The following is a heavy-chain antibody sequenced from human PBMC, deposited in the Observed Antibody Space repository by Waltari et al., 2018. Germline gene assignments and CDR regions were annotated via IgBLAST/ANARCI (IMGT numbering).Heavy chain of an antibody. D-gene: IGHD6-19*01. CDR2: IIPSLGIA. J-gene: IGHJ4*02. CDR3: ARDSSGWSGGGYFDY. CDR1: GGTFSSYT. Sequence: QVQLVQSGAEVKKPGSSVKVSCKASGGTFSSYTISWVRQAPGQGLEWMGRIIPSLGIANYAQKFQGRVTITADKSTSTAYMELSSLRSEDTAVYYCARDSSGWSGGGYFDYWGQGTLVTVSS. V-gene: IGHV1-69*08.